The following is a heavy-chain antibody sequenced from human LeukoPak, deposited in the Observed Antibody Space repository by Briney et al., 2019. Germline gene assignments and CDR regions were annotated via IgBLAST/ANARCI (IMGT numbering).Heavy chain of an antibody. D-gene: IGHD3-10*01. J-gene: IGHJ4*02. Sequence: GGSLRLSCAASGFTFSSYAMSWVRQAPGKGLEWVSAISGSGGSTYYADSVKGRFTISRDNSKNTLYLQMNSLRAEDTAVYYCAKDGYGSGTYYNAFDYWGQGTLVTVSS. CDR3: AKDGYGSGTYYNAFDY. CDR1: GFTFSSYA. CDR2: ISGSGGST. V-gene: IGHV3-23*01.